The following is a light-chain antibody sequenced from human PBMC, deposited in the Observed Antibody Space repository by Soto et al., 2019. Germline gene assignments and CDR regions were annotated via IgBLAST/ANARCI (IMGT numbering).Light chain of an antibody. V-gene: IGKV3-15*01. J-gene: IGKJ2*01. CDR2: GAS. CDR1: HSVSSN. CDR3: QKYNKWPPYT. Sequence: EIVMTQSPANLSVSPGERATLSCRASHSVSSNLAWYQQKPGQGPRLLIYGASTRATSIPARFSGSWSGTEFTLTINSLQSEDFAVYYCQKYNKWPPYTFGQGTKLEIK.